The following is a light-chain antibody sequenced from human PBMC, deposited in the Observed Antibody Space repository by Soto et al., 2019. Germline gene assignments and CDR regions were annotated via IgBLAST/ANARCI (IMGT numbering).Light chain of an antibody. J-gene: IGLJ1*01. CDR2: EVS. V-gene: IGLV2-14*01. CDR1: SSDIGGYNY. Sequence: QSALTQPASVSGSPGQSITISCTGTSSDIGGYNYVSWYQQHPGKAPKLMIYEVSSRPSGVSNRFSGSKSGNTASLTISGLQADDEADDYCSSYTSSSTLVFGTGTKVTVL. CDR3: SSYTSSSTLV.